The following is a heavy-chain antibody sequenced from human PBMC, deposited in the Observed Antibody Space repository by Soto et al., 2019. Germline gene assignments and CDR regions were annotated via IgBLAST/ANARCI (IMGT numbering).Heavy chain of an antibody. CDR1: GFTFSSYG. J-gene: IGHJ4*02. CDR2: IWYDGSNK. D-gene: IGHD6-19*01. Sequence: GGSLRLSCAASGFTFSSYGMHWVRQAPGKGLEWVAVIWYDGSNKYYADSVKGRFTISRDNSKNTLYLQMNSLRAEDTAVYYCARDGGIAVASSFDYWGQGTLVTVSS. V-gene: IGHV3-33*01. CDR3: ARDGGIAVASSFDY.